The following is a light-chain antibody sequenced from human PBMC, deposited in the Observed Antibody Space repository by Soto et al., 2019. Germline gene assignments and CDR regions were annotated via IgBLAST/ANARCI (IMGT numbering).Light chain of an antibody. CDR1: QSVSTY. Sequence: EIVLTQSPATLSLSPGERATLSCRASQSVSTYLAWYQQKPGQTPRLLIYDASTRATGVPARFSGSGSGKDFTLTISSLESADFAVYYCQHYYTSYTTFGQGTKVEIK. CDR3: QHYYTSYTT. CDR2: DAS. V-gene: IGKV3-11*01. J-gene: IGKJ1*01.